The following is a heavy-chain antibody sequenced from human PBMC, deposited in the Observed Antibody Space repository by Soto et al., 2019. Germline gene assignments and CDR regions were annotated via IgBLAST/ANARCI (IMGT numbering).Heavy chain of an antibody. CDR3: ARAGRQQWLVQNCFDY. V-gene: IGHV4-34*01. J-gene: IGHJ4*02. Sequence: SETLSLTCAVYGGSFSGYYWSWIRQPPEKGLEWIGEINHSGSTNYNPSLKSRVTISVDTSKNQFSLKLSSVTAADTAVYYCARAGRQQWLVQNCFDYWGQGTLVTVSS. CDR2: INHSGST. D-gene: IGHD6-19*01. CDR1: GGSFSGYY.